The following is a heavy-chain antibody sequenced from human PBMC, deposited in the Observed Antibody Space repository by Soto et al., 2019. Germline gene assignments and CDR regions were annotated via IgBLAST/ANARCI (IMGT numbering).Heavy chain of an antibody. D-gene: IGHD1-26*01. J-gene: IGHJ6*02. CDR1: GFTFSSDW. Sequence: GGSLRLSCAASGFTFSSDWMSRVRQAPGKGLVWVSRINSDGSSTSYADSVKGRFTISRDNAKNTLYLQMNSLRAEDTAVYYCARVGAATENYYYGMDVWGQGTTVTVSS. CDR2: INSDGSST. CDR3: ARVGAATENYYYGMDV. V-gene: IGHV3-74*01.